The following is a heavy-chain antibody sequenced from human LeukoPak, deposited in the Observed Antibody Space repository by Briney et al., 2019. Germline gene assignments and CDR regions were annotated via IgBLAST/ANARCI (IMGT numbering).Heavy chain of an antibody. J-gene: IGHJ4*02. Sequence: SETPSLTCTVSGGSISSYYWSWIRQPPGKGLEWIGYIYYSGSTNYNPSLKSRVTISVDTSKNQFSLKLSSVTAADTAVYYCASHGDYSFDYWGQGTLVTVSS. D-gene: IGHD4-17*01. V-gene: IGHV4-59*08. CDR1: GGSISSYY. CDR2: IYYSGST. CDR3: ASHGDYSFDY.